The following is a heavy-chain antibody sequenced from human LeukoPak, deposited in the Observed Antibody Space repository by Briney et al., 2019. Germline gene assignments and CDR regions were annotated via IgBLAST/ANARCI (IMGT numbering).Heavy chain of an antibody. V-gene: IGHV3-74*01. Sequence: GGSLRLSCAASGFTFSSYWMHWVRQAPGKGLVWVSRINSDGSSTSYADSVKGRFTISRDNAKNTLYLQMNSLRAEDTAAYYCARPYGSGSSYYFDYWGQGTLVTVSS. CDR2: INSDGSST. CDR1: GFTFSSYW. J-gene: IGHJ4*02. D-gene: IGHD3-10*01. CDR3: ARPYGSGSSYYFDY.